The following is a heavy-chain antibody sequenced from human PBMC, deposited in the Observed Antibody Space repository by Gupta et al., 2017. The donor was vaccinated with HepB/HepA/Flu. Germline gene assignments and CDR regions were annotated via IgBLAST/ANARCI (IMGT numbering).Heavy chain of an antibody. Sequence: QVQLVESGGGLVKPGGSLQLFCAASGFLFSDYYMNWIRQAPGKGLEWIAYISNTGSSRYYADSVKGRFSISRDNARNSLYLEVNSLRAEDTAVYYCASSSYHSPGTFDYWGQGILVTVSS. V-gene: IGHV3-11*04. CDR2: ISNTGSSR. D-gene: IGHD1-7*01. CDR3: ASSSYHSPGTFDY. CDR1: GFLFSDYY. J-gene: IGHJ4*02.